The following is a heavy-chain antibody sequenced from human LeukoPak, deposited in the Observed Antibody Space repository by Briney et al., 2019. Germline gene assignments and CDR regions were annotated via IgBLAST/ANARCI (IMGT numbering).Heavy chain of an antibody. CDR2: ISSSSSYI. V-gene: IGHV3-21*01. Sequence: PGGSLRLSCAASGFTFSSYSMNWVRQAPGKGLEWVPSISSSSSYIYYADSVKGRFTISRDNAKNSLYLQMNSLRAEDTAVYYCARGCYYDSSGYSLDQHWGQGTLVTVSS. CDR1: GFTFSSYS. D-gene: IGHD3-22*01. J-gene: IGHJ1*01. CDR3: ARGCYYDSSGYSLDQH.